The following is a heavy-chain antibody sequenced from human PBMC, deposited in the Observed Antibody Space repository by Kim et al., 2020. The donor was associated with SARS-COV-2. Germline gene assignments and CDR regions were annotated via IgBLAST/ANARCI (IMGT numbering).Heavy chain of an antibody. J-gene: IGHJ6*02. Sequence: GGSLRLSCAASGFTFSSYGMHWVRQAPGKGLEWVAVISYDGSNKYYADSVKGRFTISRDNSKNTLYLQMNSLRAEDTAVYYCAKESGSGSYYSWTYYYYGMDVSGQATTVSVSS. D-gene: IGHD3-10*01. V-gene: IGHV3-30*18. CDR1: GFTFSSYG. CDR2: ISYDGSNK. CDR3: AKESGSGSYYSWTYYYYGMDV.